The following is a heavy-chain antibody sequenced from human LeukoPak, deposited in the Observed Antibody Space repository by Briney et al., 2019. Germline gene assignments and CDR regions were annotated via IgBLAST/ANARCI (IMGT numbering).Heavy chain of an antibody. V-gene: IGHV4-34*01. D-gene: IGHD3-10*02. Sequence: SETLSLTCNVSGGSISTYYWSWIRQPPGKGLEWIGEINHSGSTNYNPSLKSRVTISVDTSKNQFSLKLSSVTAADTAVYYCARGRSYVPSTRSGPLYWYFDLWGRGTLVTVSS. CDR1: GGSISTYY. CDR3: ARGRSYVPSTRSGPLYWYFDL. J-gene: IGHJ2*01. CDR2: INHSGST.